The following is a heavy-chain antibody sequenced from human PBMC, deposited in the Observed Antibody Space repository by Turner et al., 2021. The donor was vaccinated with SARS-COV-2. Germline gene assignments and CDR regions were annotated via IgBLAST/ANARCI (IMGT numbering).Heavy chain of an antibody. Sequence: QVPLQESGPGLVKPSEILSLSFTVPGVSITSTNFFWSWIRQPPGKGLEWMGTFSYSGSTFYNPSFKGRVTMSADPSKRQFFLRLTSMTAANTAVYYCARLYHHDTSGVDFWGQGTQVTVSS. CDR2: FSYSGST. D-gene: IGHD3-22*01. J-gene: IGHJ4*02. CDR1: GVSITSTNFF. V-gene: IGHV4-39*01. CDR3: ARLYHHDTSGVDF.